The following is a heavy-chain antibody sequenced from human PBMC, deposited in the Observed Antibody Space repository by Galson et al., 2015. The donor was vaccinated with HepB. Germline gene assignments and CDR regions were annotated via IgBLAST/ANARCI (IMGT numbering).Heavy chain of an antibody. V-gene: IGHV3-21*01. CDR3: ARDQTYCGGDCYGS. CDR1: GFTFSSYS. CDR2: ISSSSSYI. Sequence: SLRLSCAASGFTFSSYSMNWVRQAPGKGLEWVSSISSSSSYIYYADSVKGRFTISRDNAKNSLYLQMNSLRAEDTAVYYCARDQTYCGGDCYGSWGQGTLVTVSS. J-gene: IGHJ5*02. D-gene: IGHD2-21*01.